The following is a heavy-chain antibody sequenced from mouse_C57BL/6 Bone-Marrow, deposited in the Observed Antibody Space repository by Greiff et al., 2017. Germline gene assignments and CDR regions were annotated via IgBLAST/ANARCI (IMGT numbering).Heavy chain of an antibody. CDR3: SYDYYGGSPAY. V-gene: IGHV1-55*01. CDR1: GYTFTSYW. D-gene: IGHD1-1*01. Sequence: QVQLKQPGPELVEPGASVTMSCKASGYTFTSYWITWVKQRPGQGLEWLGDIYPGSGSTNYTAKFKSKATLTVDTPYRTAYMQLSSLTSKDSAVYYCSYDYYGGSPAYWGQGTLVTVSA. J-gene: IGHJ3*01. CDR2: IYPGSGST.